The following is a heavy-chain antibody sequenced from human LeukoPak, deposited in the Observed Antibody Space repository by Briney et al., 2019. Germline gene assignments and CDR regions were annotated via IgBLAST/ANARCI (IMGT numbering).Heavy chain of an antibody. CDR2: INPNSGGT. V-gene: IGHV1-2*02. Sequence: GASVKVSCKASGYTITDYYIHWVRQAPGQGLKWMGWINPNSGGTNYAQKFEGRVTMTTDTSINTGYVELSSLTSDDTAVYFCARAHYLRLYFFDYWGQGTLVTVSS. D-gene: IGHD3-10*01. J-gene: IGHJ4*02. CDR3: ARAHYLRLYFFDY. CDR1: GYTITDYY.